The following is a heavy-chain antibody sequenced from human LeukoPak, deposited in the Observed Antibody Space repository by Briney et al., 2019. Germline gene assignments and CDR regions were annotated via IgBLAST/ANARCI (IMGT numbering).Heavy chain of an antibody. CDR3: ARGRGGGGTSNNWFDP. V-gene: IGHV4-59*01. CDR1: GASISGYY. J-gene: IGHJ5*02. Sequence: PSETLSLTCTVSGASISGYYWSWIRQPPGKGLDYIGYIYYTGNTNYNPSLKSRVTISVDTSKNQFSLKLSAVTAADTAVCYCARGRGGGGTSNNWFDPWGQGTHVIVSS. D-gene: IGHD2-15*01. CDR2: IYYTGNT.